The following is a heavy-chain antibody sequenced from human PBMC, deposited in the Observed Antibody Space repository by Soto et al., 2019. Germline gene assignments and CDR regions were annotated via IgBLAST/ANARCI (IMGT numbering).Heavy chain of an antibody. CDR1: GFTFSSYG. D-gene: IGHD1-26*01. Sequence: GGSLRLSCAASGFTFSSYGMHWVRQAPGKGLEWVAVISYDGSNKYYADSVKGRFTISRDNSKNTLYLQMNSLRAEDTAVYYCAKDYGEWELFGGYYFDYWGQGTLVTVSS. CDR2: ISYDGSNK. J-gene: IGHJ4*02. V-gene: IGHV3-30*18. CDR3: AKDYGEWELFGGYYFDY.